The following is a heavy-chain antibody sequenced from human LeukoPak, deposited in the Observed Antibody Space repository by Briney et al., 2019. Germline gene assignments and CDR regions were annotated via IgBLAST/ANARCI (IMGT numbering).Heavy chain of an antibody. D-gene: IGHD3-10*01. CDR1: GFTFSSYA. Sequence: PGGSLRLSCAASGFTFSSYAMTWIRQAPGKGLEWVSSISGSGGSTYYADSVKGRFTISRDNSKNTLYLQMNSLRAEDTAIYYCAKESSLLRGPTVIYYFDFWGQGTPVTVSS. CDR3: AKESSLLRGPTVIYYFDF. V-gene: IGHV3-23*01. CDR2: ISGSGGST. J-gene: IGHJ4*02.